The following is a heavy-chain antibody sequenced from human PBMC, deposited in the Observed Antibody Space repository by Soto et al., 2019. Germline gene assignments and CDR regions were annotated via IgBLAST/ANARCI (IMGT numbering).Heavy chain of an antibody. CDR2: IYYSGSS. D-gene: IGHD3-10*01. V-gene: IGHV4-30-4*01. Sequence: SETLSLTCTVSGGSISSGDYYWSWIRQPPGKGLEWIGYIYYSGSSNYNPSLKSRLTISVDTSKSQFSLKVTSVTATDTAVYYCARQGFGPLHGLVDVWGQGTTVTVSS. CDR1: GGSISSGDYY. CDR3: ARQGFGPLHGLVDV. J-gene: IGHJ6*02.